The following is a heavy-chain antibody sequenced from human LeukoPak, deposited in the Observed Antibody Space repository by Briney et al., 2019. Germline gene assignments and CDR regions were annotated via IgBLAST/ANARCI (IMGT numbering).Heavy chain of an antibody. CDR1: GFTFSDYY. V-gene: IGHV3-11*04. D-gene: IGHD3-16*01. CDR2: ISSSGSTI. Sequence: PGGSLRLSCAASGFTFSDYYMSWIRQAPGKGLEWVSYISSSGSTIYYADSVKGRFTISRDNAKNSLYLQMNSLRAEDTAVYYCARDMITFGGVSDVRDRLDYWGQGTLVTVSS. J-gene: IGHJ4*02. CDR3: ARDMITFGGVSDVRDRLDY.